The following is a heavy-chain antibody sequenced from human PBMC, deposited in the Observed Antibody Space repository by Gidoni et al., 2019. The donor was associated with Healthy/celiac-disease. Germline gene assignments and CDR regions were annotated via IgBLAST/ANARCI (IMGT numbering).Heavy chain of an antibody. J-gene: IGHJ4*02. D-gene: IGHD3-22*01. CDR1: GFTFSSYA. CDR3: AKESYYYDSSGYYQGGFDY. V-gene: IGHV3-23*01. CDR2: ISGSGGST. Sequence: EVQLLESGGGLVQPGGSLRLSCAAFGFTFSSYAMSWVRQAPGKGLGGVAAISGSGGSTYDADSVKGRFTISRDNSKNTLYLQMNSMRAEDTAVYYCAKESYYYDSSGYYQGGFDYWGQGTLVTVSS.